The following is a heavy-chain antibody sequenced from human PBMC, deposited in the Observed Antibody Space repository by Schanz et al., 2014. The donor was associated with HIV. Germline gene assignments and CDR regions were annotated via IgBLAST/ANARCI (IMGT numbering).Heavy chain of an antibody. CDR2: ISYDGTKK. CDR3: AKDRNYYDSKYRGKGNYYYYYGMDV. J-gene: IGHJ6*02. CDR1: GFTFSSFG. Sequence: VQLVESGGGVVRPGRSLRLSCAASGFTFSSFGMHWVRQAPGKGLEWVAVISYDGTKKHYADSVKGRFTISRDNSKNTVYLQAKSLRAEDTAVYYCAKDRNYYDSKYRGKGNYYYYYGMDVWGQGTTVTVSS. V-gene: IGHV3-30*18. D-gene: IGHD3-22*01.